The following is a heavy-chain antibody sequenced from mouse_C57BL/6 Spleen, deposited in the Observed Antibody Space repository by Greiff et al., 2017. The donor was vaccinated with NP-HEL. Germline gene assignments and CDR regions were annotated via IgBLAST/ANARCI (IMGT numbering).Heavy chain of an antibody. CDR1: GFTFSSYG. J-gene: IGHJ2*01. CDR2: ISSGGSYT. Sequence: EVQGVESGGDLVKPGGSLKLSCAASGFTFSSYGMSWVRQTPDKRLEWVATISSGGSYTYYPDSVQGRFTISRDNAKNTLYLQMSSLKSEDTAMYYCARQRGGNYYGSSYVVFDYWGQGTTLTVSS. CDR3: ARQRGGNYYGSSYVVFDY. D-gene: IGHD1-1*01. V-gene: IGHV5-6*01.